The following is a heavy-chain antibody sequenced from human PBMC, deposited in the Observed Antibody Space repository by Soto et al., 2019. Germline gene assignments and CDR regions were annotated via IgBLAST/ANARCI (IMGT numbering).Heavy chain of an antibody. V-gene: IGHV4-39*07. CDR1: GDSISNSRFY. J-gene: IGHJ6*02. CDR3: ARDRAGSGSGSYYDRTYYYYYGMDV. Sequence: SETLSLTCSVSGDSISNSRFYWAWIRQPPGEGLEWIGSIYHTGNAYYNPSLKSRVTISVDTSKNQFSLKLSSVTAADTAVYYCARDRAGSGSGSYYDRTYYYYYGMDVWGHGTTVTVSS. D-gene: IGHD3-10*01. CDR2: IYHTGNA.